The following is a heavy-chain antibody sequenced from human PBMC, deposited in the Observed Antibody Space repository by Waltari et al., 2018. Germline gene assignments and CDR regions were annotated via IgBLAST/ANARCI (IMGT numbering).Heavy chain of an antibody. D-gene: IGHD3-3*01. J-gene: IGHJ6*03. Sequence: EVQLLESGGGLVQPGGSLRLSCAASGFTFGNYAMSWGRQAPGRGLEWVSVFYSGGTTYYADSVKGRFTISRDNSKNTLYLQMNSLRAEDTAVYYCAKDSSPFLEHRVYYYYYMDVWGKGTTVTVSS. V-gene: IGHV3-23*03. CDR3: AKDSSPFLEHRVYYYYYMDV. CDR2: FYSGGTT. CDR1: GFTFGNYA.